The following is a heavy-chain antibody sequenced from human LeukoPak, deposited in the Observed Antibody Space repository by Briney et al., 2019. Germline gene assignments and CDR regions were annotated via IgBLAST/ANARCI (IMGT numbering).Heavy chain of an antibody. CDR1: GYTFTSYG. CDR2: ISAYNGNT. V-gene: IGHV1-18*01. CDR3: ARDLYYDFWSGYSTPNYGMDV. J-gene: IGHJ6*02. D-gene: IGHD3-3*01. Sequence: ASVKVSCKASGYTFTSYGISWVRQAPGQGLEWMGWISAYNGNTNYAQKLQGRVTMTTDTSMSTAYMELRSLRSDDTAVYYCARDLYYDFWSGYSTPNYGMDVWGQGTTVTVSS.